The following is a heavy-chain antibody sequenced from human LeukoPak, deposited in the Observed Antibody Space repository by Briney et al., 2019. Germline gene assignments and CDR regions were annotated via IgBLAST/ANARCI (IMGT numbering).Heavy chain of an antibody. Sequence: GGSLRLSCAASGFTFSDSWMSWVRQAPGKGLEWVANMNQDGSEKDYVDSVKGRFTISRDDARNSLYLQMGSLRAEDTAVYYCATYTHWVAGDVWGQGTTVTVSS. D-gene: IGHD3-16*01. V-gene: IGHV3-7*01. CDR3: ATYTHWVAGDV. CDR1: GFTFSDSW. CDR2: MNQDGSEK. J-gene: IGHJ6*02.